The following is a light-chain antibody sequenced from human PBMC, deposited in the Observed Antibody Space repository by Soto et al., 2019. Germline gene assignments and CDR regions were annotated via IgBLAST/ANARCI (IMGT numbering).Light chain of an antibody. CDR1: QSVSTN. CDR2: GAS. Sequence: EIVMTKSPTTLSGSPGERATLSCRASQSVSTNLAWYQKKPGQSPRLLIYGASSRATGIPVRFSGSGSGTEFTLTISSLQSEDFAVYYCQQYNNWPFITFGKGTRLEIK. CDR3: QQYNNWPFIT. V-gene: IGKV3-15*01. J-gene: IGKJ5*01.